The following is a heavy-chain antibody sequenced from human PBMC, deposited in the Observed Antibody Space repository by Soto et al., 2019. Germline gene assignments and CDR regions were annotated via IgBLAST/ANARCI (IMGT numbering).Heavy chain of an antibody. D-gene: IGHD3-22*01. J-gene: IGHJ4*02. CDR3: ARDLRYYRDTSVLPNLDY. Sequence: PRGSLRLSCAASGFTFSSAAMNWVRQAPGKGLEWISYISTTSGTIYYADSVKGRFTISRDNAKNSLYLQMNSLRDEDTAVYYCARDLRYYRDTSVLPNLDYWGPGTLVTVSS. CDR1: GFTFSSAA. V-gene: IGHV3-48*02. CDR2: ISTTSGTI.